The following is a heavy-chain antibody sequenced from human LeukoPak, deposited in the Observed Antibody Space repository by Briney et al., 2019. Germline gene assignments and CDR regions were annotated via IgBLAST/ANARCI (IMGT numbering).Heavy chain of an antibody. CDR1: GFTFNSYS. D-gene: IGHD3-10*02. CDR3: AELGITMIGGV. V-gene: IGHV3-48*01. Sequence: GGSLRLSCAASGFTFNSYSMNWVRQAPGKGLEWVSYINSGSNIIYYADSVKGRFSISRDNAKNSLYLQMNSLRAEDTAVYYCAELGITMIGGVWGKGTTVTISS. CDR2: INSGSNII. J-gene: IGHJ6*04.